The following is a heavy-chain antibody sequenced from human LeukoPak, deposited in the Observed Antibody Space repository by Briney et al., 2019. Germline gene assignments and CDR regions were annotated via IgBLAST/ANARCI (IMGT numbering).Heavy chain of an antibody. D-gene: IGHD2/OR15-2a*01. J-gene: IGHJ6*03. CDR1: GFTFSTYS. Sequence: PGGSLRLSCVASGFTFSTYSMDWVRQAPGKGLEWVSYISDSSSTIYYADYVKGQFTISTDNDKNAVYLQMNSLRAEDTAVYYWAGGPIWNYMDVWGKGTTVTVSS. V-gene: IGHV3-48*01. CDR2: ISDSSSTI. CDR3: AGGPIWNYMDV.